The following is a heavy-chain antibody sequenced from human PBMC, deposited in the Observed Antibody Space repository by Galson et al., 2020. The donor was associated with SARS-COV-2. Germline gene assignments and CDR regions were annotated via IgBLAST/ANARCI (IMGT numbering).Heavy chain of an antibody. CDR1: GFIFNHYG. CDR3: SRDAGGQAGYGGGMDV. V-gene: IGHV3-33*01. Sequence: TGGSLRLSCVASGFIFNHYGMHWVRQAPGKGLEWVAVIWHDGSNKYYADSVKGRFTISKDDSKNTLYLQMSSLRAEDTAVYYCSRDAGGQAGYGGGMDVGGQETTVTVSS. J-gene: IGHJ6*02. D-gene: IGHD5-12*01. CDR2: IWHDGSNK.